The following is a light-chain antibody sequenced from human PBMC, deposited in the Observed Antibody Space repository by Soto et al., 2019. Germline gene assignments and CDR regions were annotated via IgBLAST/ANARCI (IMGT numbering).Light chain of an antibody. CDR1: QSVSNNY. CDR3: HKYSSSPRT. Sequence: EVVLTQSPGTLSLSPGERATLSCRASQSVSNNYLAWYQQKPGQAPRLLIYGASTRATGVPDRFSGSGSGTEFTLTSSRLEPEDFVVFYCHKYSSSPRTFGQGTRVEVK. J-gene: IGKJ1*01. CDR2: GAS. V-gene: IGKV3-20*01.